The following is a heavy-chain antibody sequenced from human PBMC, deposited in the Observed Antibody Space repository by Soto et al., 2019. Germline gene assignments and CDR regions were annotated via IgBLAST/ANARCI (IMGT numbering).Heavy chain of an antibody. Sequence: EVQLVESGGGLIQPGGSLRLSCAVSGFNVRANYMSWVRQAPGKGLEWVSVIYSGGTTYYAGSVKGRFIISRDISKNTPYLQMNILRAEDTAVYYCHGYGYWGQGTLVTVSS. CDR3: HGYGY. D-gene: IGHD5-12*01. CDR1: GFNVRANY. CDR2: IYSGGTT. J-gene: IGHJ4*02. V-gene: IGHV3-53*01.